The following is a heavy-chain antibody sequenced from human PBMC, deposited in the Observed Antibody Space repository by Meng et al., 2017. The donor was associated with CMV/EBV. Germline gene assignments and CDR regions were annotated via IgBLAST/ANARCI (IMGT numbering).Heavy chain of an antibody. J-gene: IGHJ4*02. V-gene: IGHV4-34*01. D-gene: IGHD6-13*01. CDR3: ARGTEQLDIDY. Sequence: GSLRLSCAVYGGSFSGYYWSWIRQPPGKGLEWIGEINHSGSTNYNASLKSRVTISVDTSKNQFSLKLSSVTAADTAVYYCARGTEQLDIDYWGQGTLVTVSS. CDR2: INHSGST. CDR1: GGSFSGYY.